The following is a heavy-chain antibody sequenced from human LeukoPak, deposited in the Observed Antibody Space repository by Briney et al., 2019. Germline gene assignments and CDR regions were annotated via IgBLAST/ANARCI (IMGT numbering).Heavy chain of an antibody. CDR3: ARGRQDVNMIVVVMAGVSYYLDA. CDR1: GGPISPYY. CDR2: MSPSGSP. D-gene: IGHD3-22*01. Sequence: SETLSLTCTVSGGPISPYYWSWIRQTPGKGLEWIGDMSPSGSPNYNPSLKSRVTISVDTSKNQFSLKLRSVTAADTAVYYCARGRQDVNMIVVVMAGVSYYLDAWGKGTTVTVS. V-gene: IGHV4-34*01. J-gene: IGHJ6*03.